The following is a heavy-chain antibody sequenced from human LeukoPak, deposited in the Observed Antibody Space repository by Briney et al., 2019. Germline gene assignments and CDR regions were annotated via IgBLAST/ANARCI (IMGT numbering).Heavy chain of an antibody. D-gene: IGHD2-8*01. CDR3: ARGVRGYCTNGVCFHNDY. CDR1: GGSFSGYY. J-gene: IGHJ4*02. V-gene: IGHV4-34*01. CDR2: INHSGST. Sequence: SETLSLTCAVYGGSFSGYYWSWIRQPPGKGLEWIGEINHSGSTNYNPSLKSRVTISVDTSKNQFSLKLSSVTAADTAVYYCARGVRGYCTNGVCFHNDYWGQGTLVTVSS.